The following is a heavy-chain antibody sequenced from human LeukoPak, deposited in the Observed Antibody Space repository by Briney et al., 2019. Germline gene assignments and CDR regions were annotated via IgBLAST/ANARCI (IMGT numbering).Heavy chain of an antibody. V-gene: IGHV1-69*13. J-gene: IGHJ5*02. Sequence: SVKVSCKASGGTVSSYAISWVRQAPEQGLEWMGGIIPIFGTANYAQKFQGRVTITADESTSTAYMELSSLRSEDTAVYYCARGYYDILTGRYNWFDPWGQGTLVTVSS. CDR2: IIPIFGTA. CDR1: GGTVSSYA. CDR3: ARGYYDILTGRYNWFDP. D-gene: IGHD3-9*01.